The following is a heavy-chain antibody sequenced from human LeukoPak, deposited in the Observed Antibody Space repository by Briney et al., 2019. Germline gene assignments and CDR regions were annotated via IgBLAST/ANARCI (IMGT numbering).Heavy chain of an antibody. CDR2: ISYDGRNK. CDR3: AKGPLRGTAAAIDY. Sequence: GGSLRLSCAASGFTFNNYGMHWVRQAPGKGLEWVAVISYDGRNKHYPDSVKGRFTISRDISTDTLWLQMDSLRTEDTAVYYCAKGPLRGTAAAIDYWGQGTLVTVSS. V-gene: IGHV3-30*18. CDR1: GFTFNNYG. J-gene: IGHJ4*02. D-gene: IGHD2-2*01.